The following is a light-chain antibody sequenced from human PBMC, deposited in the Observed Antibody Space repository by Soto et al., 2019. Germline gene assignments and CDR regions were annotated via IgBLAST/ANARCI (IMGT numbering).Light chain of an antibody. CDR2: GAS. V-gene: IGKV3-20*01. CDR3: QQFGGSPS. Sequence: EIVLTQSPGTLSLSPGEGATLSCRASQSVSSTYLTWYQQKPGQAPRLLIYGASSRATGIPERFSGSGSRTDFTLTISRLEPEDFAVYYCQQFGGSPSFGQGTKVEIK. CDR1: QSVSSTY. J-gene: IGKJ1*01.